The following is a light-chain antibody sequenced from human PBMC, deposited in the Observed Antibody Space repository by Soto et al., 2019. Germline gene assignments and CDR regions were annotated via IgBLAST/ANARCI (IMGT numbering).Light chain of an antibody. CDR1: QSISNY. J-gene: IGKJ1*01. Sequence: DIQMTQSPSSLSASVGDRVTITCRASQSISNYLNWYQQKPGKAPNLLIYDASSLQSGVPSRFSGSGSGTDFTLTISSLQPEDFATYYCQQTLSVPRTFGLGTKVDIK. CDR2: DAS. CDR3: QQTLSVPRT. V-gene: IGKV1-39*01.